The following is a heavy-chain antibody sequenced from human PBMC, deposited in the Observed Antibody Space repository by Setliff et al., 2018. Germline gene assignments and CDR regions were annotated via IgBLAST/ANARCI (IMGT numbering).Heavy chain of an antibody. D-gene: IGHD6-13*01. V-gene: IGHV1-46*01. CDR3: ARGLIAYASWYPNKHTYYYYMDV. CDR2: INPSGENT. Sequence: ASVKVSCKASGYTLSHYYMHWVRQAPGQGLEWMGLINPSGENTNYAQKFQGRVNMTRDTSTSTVYMELRSLKSEDTATYFCARGLIAYASWYPNKHTYYYYMDVWGKGTTITVSS. J-gene: IGHJ6*03. CDR1: GYTLSHYY.